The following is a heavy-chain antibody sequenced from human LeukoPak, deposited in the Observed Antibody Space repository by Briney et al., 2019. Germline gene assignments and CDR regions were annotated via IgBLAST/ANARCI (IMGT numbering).Heavy chain of an antibody. V-gene: IGHV1-69*13. J-gene: IGHJ4*02. CDR1: GGTFSSYA. D-gene: IGHD6-19*01. Sequence: ASVTVSCKASGGTFSSYAISWVRQAPGQGLEWMGGIIPIFGTANYAQKFQGRVTITADESTSTAYMKLSSLRSEDTAVYYCARVPYSSGWYFDYWGQGTLVTVSS. CDR2: IIPIFGTA. CDR3: ARVPYSSGWYFDY.